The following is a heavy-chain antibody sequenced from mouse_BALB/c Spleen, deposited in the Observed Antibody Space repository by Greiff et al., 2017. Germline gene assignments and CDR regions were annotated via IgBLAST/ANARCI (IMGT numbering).Heavy chain of an antibody. Sequence: EVKLVESGAELVKPGASVKLSCTASGFNIKDTYMHWVKQRPEQGLEWIGRIDPANGNTKYDPKFQGKATITADTSSNTAYLQLSSLTSEDTAVYYCARMDDYDVDYWGQGTTLTVSS. CDR1: GFNIKDTY. V-gene: IGHV14-3*02. CDR2: IDPANGNT. D-gene: IGHD2-4*01. J-gene: IGHJ2*01. CDR3: ARMDDYDVDY.